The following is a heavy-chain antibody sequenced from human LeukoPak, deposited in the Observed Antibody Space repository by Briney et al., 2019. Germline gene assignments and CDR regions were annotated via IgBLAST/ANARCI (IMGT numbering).Heavy chain of an antibody. J-gene: IGHJ4*02. D-gene: IGHD4-17*01. V-gene: IGHV3-48*03. CDR3: ARWTDTNDYGDSNLSY. CDR1: GFTFSSYE. CDR2: ISSSGSTI. Sequence: GGSLRLSCAASGFTFSSYEMNWVRQAPGKGLEWVSYISSSGSTIYYADSVKGRFTISRDNAKNSLYLQMDSLRAEDTAVYYCARWTDTNDYGDSNLSYWGQGTLVTVSS.